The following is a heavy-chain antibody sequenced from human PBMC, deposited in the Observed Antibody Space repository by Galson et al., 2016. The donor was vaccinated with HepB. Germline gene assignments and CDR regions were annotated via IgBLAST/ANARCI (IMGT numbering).Heavy chain of an antibody. CDR1: GYTFTSYG. Sequence: SVKVSCRASGYTFTSYGITWVRQAPGQGLEWMGWISAYDGHTKYAQKVQGRVIMTTDTSTSTAYLELGSLRSDDTAVYYCARSECSWCFSAHDEFWGQGTLVSVSS. D-gene: IGHD2-8*01. V-gene: IGHV1-18*01. J-gene: IGHJ4*02. CDR2: ISAYDGHT. CDR3: ARSECSWCFSAHDEF.